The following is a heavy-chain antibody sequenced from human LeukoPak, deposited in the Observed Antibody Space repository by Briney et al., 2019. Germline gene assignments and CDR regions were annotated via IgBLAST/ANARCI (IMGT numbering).Heavy chain of an antibody. Sequence: GGSLRLSCAASRFTFSNYGVNWVRQAPGKGLEWVSYISSSSRTIYYAGSVKGRFTISRDNAQNSLYLQMNSLRADDTAVYYCARDPDLPVLRASDFWGQGTLVTVSS. V-gene: IGHV3-48*01. J-gene: IGHJ4*02. D-gene: IGHD3-10*01. CDR2: ISSSSRTI. CDR3: ARDPDLPVLRASDF. CDR1: RFTFSNYG.